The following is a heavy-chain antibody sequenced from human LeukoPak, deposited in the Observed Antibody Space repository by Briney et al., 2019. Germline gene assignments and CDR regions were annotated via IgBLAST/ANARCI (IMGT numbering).Heavy chain of an antibody. CDR1: GGSISSYY. Sequence: PSETLSLTCTVSGGSISSYYWSWLRQPAGKGLEWIGRIYTSGSTNYNPSLKSRVTMSVDTSKNQFSLKLSSVTAADTAVYFCARHPPRESRGNAFDIWGQGTVVTVSS. J-gene: IGHJ3*02. V-gene: IGHV4-4*07. CDR2: IYTSGST. D-gene: IGHD5-24*01. CDR3: ARHPPRESRGNAFDI.